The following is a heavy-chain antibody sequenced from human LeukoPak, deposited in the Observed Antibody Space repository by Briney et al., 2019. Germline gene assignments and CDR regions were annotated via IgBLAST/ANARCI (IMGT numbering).Heavy chain of an antibody. CDR1: GGSISSYY. Sequence: SETLSLTCTVSGGSISSYYWSWIRQPPGKGLEWIGYIYYSGSTNYNPSLKSRVTISVDTSKNRFSLKLSSVTAADTAVYYCARASGFYGVGYYGMDVWGQGTTVTVSS. CDR3: ARASGFYGVGYYGMDV. CDR2: IYYSGST. V-gene: IGHV4-59*01. D-gene: IGHD4-17*01. J-gene: IGHJ6*02.